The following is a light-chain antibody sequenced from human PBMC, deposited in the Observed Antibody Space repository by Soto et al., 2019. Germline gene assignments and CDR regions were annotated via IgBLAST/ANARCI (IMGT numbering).Light chain of an antibody. CDR2: GAS. CDR1: QSVSSSY. Sequence: EIVLTQSPGTLSLSPGERATLSCRASQSVSSSYLAWYQQKPGQAPRLLIYGASSRATGIPDKFSASGSGTDFTLTISTLEPEDFAVYYCQPYGSSPETFGQGIKVEI. CDR3: QPYGSSPET. V-gene: IGKV3-20*01. J-gene: IGKJ1*01.